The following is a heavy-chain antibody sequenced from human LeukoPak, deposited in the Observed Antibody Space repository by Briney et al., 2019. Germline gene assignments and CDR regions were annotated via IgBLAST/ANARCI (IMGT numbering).Heavy chain of an antibody. CDR3: ARHYGDYPNYFYYIDV. J-gene: IGHJ6*03. CDR1: GFTFSDYY. CDR2: ISFSRSTI. D-gene: IGHD4-17*01. V-gene: IGHV3-11*01. Sequence: GGSLRLSCAASGFTFSDYYMSWIRQAPGKGLEWVSYISFSRSTIYYADSVKGRFTISRDNAKNSLYLQMNSLRAEDTAVYYCARHYGDYPNYFYYIDVWGKGTTVTLSS.